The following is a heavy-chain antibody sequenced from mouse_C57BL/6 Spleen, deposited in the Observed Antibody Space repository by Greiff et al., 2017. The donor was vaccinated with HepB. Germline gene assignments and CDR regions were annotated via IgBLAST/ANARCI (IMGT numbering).Heavy chain of an antibody. CDR3: VIYYGYAWFAY. Sequence: QVQLQQPGAELVRPGSSVKLSCKASGYTFTSYWMHWVKQRPIQGLEWIGNIDPSDSETHYNQKFKDKATLTVDTSSSTAYMQLSSLTSEDSAVYYCVIYYGYAWFAYWGQGTLVTVSA. CDR1: GYTFTSYW. D-gene: IGHD2-2*01. V-gene: IGHV1-52*01. J-gene: IGHJ3*01. CDR2: IDPSDSET.